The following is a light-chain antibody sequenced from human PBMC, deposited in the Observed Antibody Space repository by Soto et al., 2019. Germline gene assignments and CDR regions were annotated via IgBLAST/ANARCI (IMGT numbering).Light chain of an antibody. CDR2: SAS. Sequence: DIQMTQSPSSVSASVGDRVTITCRASQDINKWLAWYQQKPGRAPKPLIYSASSLQSGAPSRFTGSGSGTDFTLTITSLQPDDAAVYYCQQTRSFPLTFGGGTKVEI. CDR1: QDINKW. V-gene: IGKV1-12*01. CDR3: QQTRSFPLT. J-gene: IGKJ4*01.